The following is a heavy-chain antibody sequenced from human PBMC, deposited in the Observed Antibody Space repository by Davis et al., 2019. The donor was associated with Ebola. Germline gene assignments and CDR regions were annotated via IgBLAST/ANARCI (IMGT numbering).Heavy chain of an antibody. J-gene: IGHJ5*02. Sequence: ASVMVSCKASAYTFTGYYIHWVRQAPGQGLEWIGRINPNSDGTNYAQKFQGRVTMTRDTSISTAYMELSRLRSDDTAVYYCARGIMALAGSWWFDPWGQGTLVTVSS. CDR2: INPNSDGT. CDR3: ARGIMALAGSWWFDP. CDR1: AYTFTGYY. D-gene: IGHD6-19*01. V-gene: IGHV1-2*06.